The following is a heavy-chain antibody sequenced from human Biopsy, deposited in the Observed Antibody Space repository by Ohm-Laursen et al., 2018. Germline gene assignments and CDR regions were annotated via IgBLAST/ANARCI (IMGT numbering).Heavy chain of an antibody. CDR2: FDLDDGET. Sequence: GASVKVSCKVSGYSLTELSMYWVRQAPGKGLEWMGSFDLDDGETINVQRFQGRVTMTADTSTDTAYMEMSGLRSDDTAVYYCATNIRGGELEPWKGHYYGMDVWGQGTTVTVSS. V-gene: IGHV1-24*01. D-gene: IGHD1-1*01. CDR3: ATNIRGGELEPWKGHYYGMDV. J-gene: IGHJ6*02. CDR1: GYSLTELS.